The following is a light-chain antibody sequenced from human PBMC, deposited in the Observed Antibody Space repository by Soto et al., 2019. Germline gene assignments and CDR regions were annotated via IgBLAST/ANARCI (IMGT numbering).Light chain of an antibody. CDR2: GAS. Sequence: ELVLTQSPGTLSVSPGERITLTCRASQSVSSNLAWYQQKPGQAPRLLIYGASTRATGIPARFSGSGSGTEFTLTISSLQAEDFAAYYWQQYNNWWTFGQGTKVDIK. J-gene: IGKJ1*01. CDR1: QSVSSN. CDR3: QQYNNWWT. V-gene: IGKV3-15*01.